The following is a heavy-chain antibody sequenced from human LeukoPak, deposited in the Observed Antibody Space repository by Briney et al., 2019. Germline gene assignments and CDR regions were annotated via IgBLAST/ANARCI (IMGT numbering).Heavy chain of an antibody. Sequence: ASETLSLTCTVSGGSMSSSSYYWGWIRQPPGKGLEWIGSIYYSGSTYYNPSLKSRVTISVDTSKNQFSLKLSSVTAADTAVYYCARLALYCSSTSCGSDPWGQGTLVTVSS. CDR1: GGSMSSSSYY. CDR3: ARLALYCSSTSCGSDP. D-gene: IGHD2-2*01. V-gene: IGHV4-39*01. CDR2: IYYSGST. J-gene: IGHJ5*02.